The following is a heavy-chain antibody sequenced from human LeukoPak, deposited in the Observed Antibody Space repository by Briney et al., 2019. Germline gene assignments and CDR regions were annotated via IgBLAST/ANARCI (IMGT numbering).Heavy chain of an antibody. CDR2: FYNSGST. CDR3: AREIAEAYYYYGMDV. Sequence: PSETLSLTCSVSGGSISNYYWSWIRQPAGKGLEWIGRFYNSGSTNCNPSLKSRVTMSVDTSKNQFSLKLSFVTAADTAVYYCAREIAEAYYYYGMDVWGQGTTVTVSS. D-gene: IGHD2-21*01. J-gene: IGHJ6*02. CDR1: GGSISNYY. V-gene: IGHV4-4*07.